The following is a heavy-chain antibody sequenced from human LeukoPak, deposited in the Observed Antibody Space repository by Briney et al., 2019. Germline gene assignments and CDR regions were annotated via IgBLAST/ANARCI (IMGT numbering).Heavy chain of an antibody. CDR1: GFSLNIYW. CDR2: ISVDGRRT. V-gene: IGHV3-74*03. D-gene: IGHD6-13*01. Sequence: PGGSLRLSCEAYGFSLNIYWMHWVRQAPGEGPVWVSRISVDGRRTAYADSVKGRFTISKDKAKNTLYLGMNSLRADDTAVYYWAREGYSTGWYFFDNWGRGTRVTVSS. J-gene: IGHJ4*02. CDR3: AREGYSTGWYFFDN.